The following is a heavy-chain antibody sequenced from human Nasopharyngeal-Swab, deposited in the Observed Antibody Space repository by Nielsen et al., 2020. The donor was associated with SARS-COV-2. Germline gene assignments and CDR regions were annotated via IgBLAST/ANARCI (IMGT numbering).Heavy chain of an antibody. CDR1: GGSFSGYY. Sequence: GSLRLSCAVYGGSFSGYYWSWIRQPPGKGLEWIGEINHSGSTNYNPSLKSRVTISVDTSKNQFSLKLSSVTAADTAVYYCARAKQRLVLRWFDPWGQGTLVTVSS. CDR2: INHSGST. CDR3: ARAKQRLVLRWFDP. D-gene: IGHD6-13*01. V-gene: IGHV4-34*01. J-gene: IGHJ5*02.